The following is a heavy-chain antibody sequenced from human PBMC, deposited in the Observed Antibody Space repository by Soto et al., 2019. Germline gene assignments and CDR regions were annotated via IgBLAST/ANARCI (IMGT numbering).Heavy chain of an antibody. CDR1: GYTFTSYY. Sequence: ASVKVSCKASGYTFTSYYMHWVRQAPGQGLEWMGIINPSGGSTSYAQKFQGRVTMTRDTSTSTVYMELSSLGSEDTAVYYCARDNPWIQPPSYYYGMDVSGQGTTLTVSS. CDR2: INPSGGST. J-gene: IGHJ6*02. D-gene: IGHD5-18*01. V-gene: IGHV1-46*03. CDR3: ARDNPWIQPPSYYYGMDV.